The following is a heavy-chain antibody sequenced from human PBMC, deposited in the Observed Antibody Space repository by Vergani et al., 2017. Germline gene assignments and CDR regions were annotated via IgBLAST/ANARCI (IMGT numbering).Heavy chain of an antibody. D-gene: IGHD5-18*01. V-gene: IGHV1-69*02. Sequence: QVQLVQSGAEVKKPGSSVKVSCKASGGTFSSYTISWVRQAPGQGLEWMGRIIPILGIANYAPKFQGRVTITADKSTTTAYMKLISVTAADTAVYYCAAAMDNYYYRMDVWGQGTTVTVSS. CDR2: IIPILGIA. J-gene: IGHJ6*02. CDR3: AAAMDNYYYRMDV. CDR1: GGTFSSYT.